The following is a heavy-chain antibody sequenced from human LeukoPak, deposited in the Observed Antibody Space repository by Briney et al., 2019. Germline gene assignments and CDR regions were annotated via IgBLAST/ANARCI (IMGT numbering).Heavy chain of an antibody. CDR2: ISWNSGSI. J-gene: IGHJ4*02. D-gene: IGHD3-10*01. CDR1: GFTFDDYA. Sequence: PGGSLRLSCAASGFTFDDYAMHWVRQAPGKGLEWVSGISWNSGSIGYADSVKGRFTISSDNAKNSLYLQMNSLRAEDTALYYCAKDKYYGSGSYGPLDYWGQGTLVTVSS. CDR3: AKDKYYGSGSYGPLDY. V-gene: IGHV3-9*01.